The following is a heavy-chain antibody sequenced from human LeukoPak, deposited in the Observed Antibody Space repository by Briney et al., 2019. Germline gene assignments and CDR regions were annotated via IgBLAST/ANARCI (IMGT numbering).Heavy chain of an antibody. J-gene: IGHJ2*01. CDR1: GFSFINYA. CDR2: ISNRGAST. D-gene: IGHD2-15*01. CDR3: AKDPRGLPYWYFDL. V-gene: IGHV3-23*01. Sequence: GGSLRLSCAASGFSFINYAMSWVRQAPGKGLEWVSAISNRGASTYYADSVKGRFIISRDNFKNTLYLQMNSLRVEDTAVYYCAKDPRGLPYWYFDLWGRGTLVTVSS.